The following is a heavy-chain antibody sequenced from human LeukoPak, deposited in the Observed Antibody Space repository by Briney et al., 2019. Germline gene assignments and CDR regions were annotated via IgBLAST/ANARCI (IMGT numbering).Heavy chain of an antibody. Sequence: GGSLRLSCAASGLTFSSYAMSWVRQAPGKGLEWVSAISGSGGSTYYADSVKGRFTISRDNSKNTLYLQMNSLRAEDTAVYYCAKGGSLYYYGSGSPFYWGQGTLVTVSS. D-gene: IGHD3-10*01. CDR3: AKGGSLYYYGSGSPFY. CDR2: ISGSGGST. V-gene: IGHV3-23*01. J-gene: IGHJ4*02. CDR1: GLTFSSYA.